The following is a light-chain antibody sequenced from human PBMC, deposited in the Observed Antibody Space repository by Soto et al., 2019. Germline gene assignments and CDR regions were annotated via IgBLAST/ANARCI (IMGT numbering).Light chain of an antibody. CDR3: QQSYSTPRT. Sequence: DIQMTQSPSSMSASVGDRVTITCRASQSISIFLNWYQQKPGKAPNLLIYGASSLQSGVPSRFRGSGSGTDFTLTISSLQPEDFATYYCQQSYSTPRTFGPGTKVDIK. CDR1: QSISIF. J-gene: IGKJ3*01. CDR2: GAS. V-gene: IGKV1-39*01.